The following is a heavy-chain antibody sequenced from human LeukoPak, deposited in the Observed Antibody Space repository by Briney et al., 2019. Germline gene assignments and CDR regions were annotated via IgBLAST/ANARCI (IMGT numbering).Heavy chain of an antibody. V-gene: IGHV3-53*01. Sequence: PGGSLRLSCAVSGFTVSSNYMSWVRQAPRKGLEWVSVIYIGGSTYYADSVKGRFTISRDNSKNTLYLRMNSLRAEDTAVYYCARELGYCIGASCYFKYYGMDVWGQGTTVTVFS. J-gene: IGHJ6*02. D-gene: IGHD2-15*01. CDR2: IYIGGST. CDR3: ARELGYCIGASCYFKYYGMDV. CDR1: GFTVSSNY.